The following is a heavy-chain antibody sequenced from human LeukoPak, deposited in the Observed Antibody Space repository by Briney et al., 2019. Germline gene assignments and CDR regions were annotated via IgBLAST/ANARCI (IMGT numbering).Heavy chain of an antibody. CDR1: GFTFSSYA. CDR3: ATESSASYLYYFDY. Sequence: GGSLRLSCAASGFTFSSYAMSWVRQAPGKGLEWVSAIRGSDGITYYVDSVKGRFTISSDNSKNTLYLQMNSLRAEDTAVYYCATESSASYLYYFDYWGQGTLVTVSS. D-gene: IGHD3-10*01. J-gene: IGHJ4*02. CDR2: IRGSDGIT. V-gene: IGHV3-23*01.